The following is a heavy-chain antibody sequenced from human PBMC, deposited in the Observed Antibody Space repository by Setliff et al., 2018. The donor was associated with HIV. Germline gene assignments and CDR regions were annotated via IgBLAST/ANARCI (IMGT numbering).Heavy chain of an antibody. CDR3: TRGSDYYDSSGYYWSFDY. D-gene: IGHD3-22*01. Sequence: NLGGSLRLSCAASGFSFNNAWMSWARQAPGKGLEWVGRIQSKTDGGTTDYAAPVKGRFTISRDDSKSTLYLQMNSLTTEDTGEYYCTRGSDYYDSSGYYWSFDYWGQGTLVTVSS. V-gene: IGHV3-15*01. J-gene: IGHJ4*02. CDR2: IQSKTDGGTT. CDR1: GFSFNNAW.